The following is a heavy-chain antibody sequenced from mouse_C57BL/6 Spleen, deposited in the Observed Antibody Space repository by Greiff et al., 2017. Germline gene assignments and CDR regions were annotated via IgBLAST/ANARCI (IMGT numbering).Heavy chain of an antibody. CDR1: GYTFTGYW. CDR2: IVPGSGST. CDR3: ERWDGFYDMGD. D-gene: IGHD2-3*01. Sequence: QVQLQQSGAELMKPGASVKLSCKASGYTFTGYWIDWVKQRPGHGLEWIGEIVPGSGSTNYNEKFKGKATLTADTSSNTAYMQLSSLTAEDSAIYYCERWDGFYDMGDWGQGTSVTVS. V-gene: IGHV1-9*01. J-gene: IGHJ4*01.